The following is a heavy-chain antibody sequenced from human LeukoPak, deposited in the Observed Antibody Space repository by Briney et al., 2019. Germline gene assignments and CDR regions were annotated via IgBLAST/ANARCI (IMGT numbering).Heavy chain of an antibody. Sequence: ASVKVSCKASGYTFTSYYMHWVRQAPGQGLEWMAIINPSGGSTSYAQKFQGRVTMTRDTSTSTVYMELSSLRSEDTAVYYCARDSRPSYDSSGYYYSGDYWGQGTLVTVSS. CDR2: INPSGGST. CDR3: ARDSRPSYDSSGYYYSGDY. V-gene: IGHV1-46*01. D-gene: IGHD3-22*01. CDR1: GYTFTSYY. J-gene: IGHJ4*02.